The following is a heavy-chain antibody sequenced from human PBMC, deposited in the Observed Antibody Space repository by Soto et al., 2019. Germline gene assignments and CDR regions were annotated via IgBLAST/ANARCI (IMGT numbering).Heavy chain of an antibody. J-gene: IGHJ6*03. CDR3: ARGDCVGGTCYSLAGSFYYYMDV. CDR1: GFTFGNYW. Sequence: EVQLVESGGGLVQPGGSLRLSCAASGFTFGNYWMYWVRQAPGKGLVWVSRINSDGSVSSYADSVKGRLTISRDNVKNTLYLQMDSLRVEDTAGYYCARGDCVGGTCYSLAGSFYYYMDVWGKGTTVTVFS. CDR2: INSDGSVS. D-gene: IGHD2-15*01. V-gene: IGHV3-74*01.